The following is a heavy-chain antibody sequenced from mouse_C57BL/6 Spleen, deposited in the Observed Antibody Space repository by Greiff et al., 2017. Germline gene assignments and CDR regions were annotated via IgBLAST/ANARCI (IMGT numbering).Heavy chain of an antibody. D-gene: IGHD5-1-1*01. CDR2: IDPSDSYT. V-gene: IGHV1-50*01. CDR1: GYTFTSYW. Sequence: QVQLQQPGAELVKPGASVKLSCKASGYTFTSYWMQWVKQRPGQGLEWIGEIDPSDSYTNYNQKFKGKATLTVDTSSSTAYMQLSSLTSEDSAVXYCARFDTRYWYFDVWGTGTTVTVSS. CDR3: ARFDTRYWYFDV. J-gene: IGHJ1*03.